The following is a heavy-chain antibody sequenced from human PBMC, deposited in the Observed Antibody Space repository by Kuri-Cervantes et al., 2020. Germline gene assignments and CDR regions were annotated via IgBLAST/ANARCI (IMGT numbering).Heavy chain of an antibody. CDR1: NGSISGYF. CDR2: ISLGGSI. V-gene: IGHV4-4*07. J-gene: IGHJ6*02. CDR3: ARDSSSYYYYGMDV. Sequence: SETLSLTCTVSNGSISGYFWNWIRQPAEKGLEWIGRISLGGSINYNPSLKSRVTISVDTSKNQFSLKLSSVTAADTAVYYCARDSSSYYYYGMDVWGQGTTVTVSS. D-gene: IGHD6-6*01.